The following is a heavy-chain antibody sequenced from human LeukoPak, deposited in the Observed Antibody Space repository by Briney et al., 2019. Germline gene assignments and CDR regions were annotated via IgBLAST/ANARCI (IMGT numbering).Heavy chain of an antibody. J-gene: IGHJ4*02. CDR3: ARDQGIAAPVFDY. D-gene: IGHD6-6*01. Sequence: SKTLSLTCTVSGGSISSGSYYWSWIRQPAGKGLEWIGRIYTSGSTNYNPSLKSRVTISVDTSKNQFSLKLSSVTAADTAVYYCARDQGIAAPVFDYWGQGTLVTVSS. V-gene: IGHV4-61*02. CDR1: GGSISSGSYY. CDR2: IYTSGST.